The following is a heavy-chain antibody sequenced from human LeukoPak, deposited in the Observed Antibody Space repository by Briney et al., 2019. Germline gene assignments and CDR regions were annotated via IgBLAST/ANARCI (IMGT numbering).Heavy chain of an antibody. D-gene: IGHD6-19*01. CDR2: ISSSSSYI. Sequence: GGSLRLSCAASGFTFSDHFLDWVRQAPGKGLEWVSSISSSSSYIYYADSVKGRFTISRDNAKNSLYLQMNSLRAEDTAVYYCARALAVAGGGFDPWGQGTLVTVSS. CDR3: ARALAVAGGGFDP. V-gene: IGHV3-21*01. J-gene: IGHJ5*02. CDR1: GFTFSDHF.